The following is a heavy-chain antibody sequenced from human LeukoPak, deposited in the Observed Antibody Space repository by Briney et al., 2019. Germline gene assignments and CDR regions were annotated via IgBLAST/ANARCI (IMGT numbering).Heavy chain of an antibody. D-gene: IGHD3-3*01. Sequence: PAASVTVSCKASGYTFTSYDINWVRQATGQGLEWMGWMNPNSGNTGYAQKFQGRVTMTRNTSISTAYMELSSLRSEDTAVYYCARVTYYDFWSGYYPYGMDVWGQGTTVTVSS. V-gene: IGHV1-8*01. CDR3: ARVTYYDFWSGYYPYGMDV. CDR2: MNPNSGNT. J-gene: IGHJ6*02. CDR1: GYTFTSYD.